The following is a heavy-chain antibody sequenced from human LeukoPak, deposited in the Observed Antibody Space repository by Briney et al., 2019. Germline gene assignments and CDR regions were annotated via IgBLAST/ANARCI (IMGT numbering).Heavy chain of an antibody. CDR3: VKDHYYGSGSYYRGDY. CDR1: GFTFSSYA. D-gene: IGHD3-10*01. V-gene: IGHV3-64D*06. Sequence: GGSLRLSCSASGFTFSSYAMHWVRQAPGKGLEYVSAISSNGGSTYYADSVKGRFTMSRDNSKNTLYLQVSSLRAEDTAVYYCVKDHYYGSGSYYRGDYWGQGTPVTVSS. CDR2: ISSNGGST. J-gene: IGHJ4*02.